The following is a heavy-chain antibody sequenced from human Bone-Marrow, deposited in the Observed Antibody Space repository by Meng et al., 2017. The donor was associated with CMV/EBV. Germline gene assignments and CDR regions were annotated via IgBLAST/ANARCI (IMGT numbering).Heavy chain of an antibody. Sequence: GGSLRLSCAASGFTVSSNYMSWVRQAPGKGLEWVGRIKSKTDGGTTDYAAPVKGRFTISRDDSKNTLYLQMNSLKTEDTAVYYCTRETRVVVVVAATFDYWGQGTLVTVSS. CDR3: TRETRVVVVVAATFDY. CDR2: IKSKTDGGTT. J-gene: IGHJ4*02. V-gene: IGHV3-15*01. D-gene: IGHD2-15*01. CDR1: GFTVSSNY.